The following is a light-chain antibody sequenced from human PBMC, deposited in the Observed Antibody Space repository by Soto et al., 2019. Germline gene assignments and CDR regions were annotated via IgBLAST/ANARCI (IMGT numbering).Light chain of an antibody. CDR2: EDN. CDR3: QSHDSSSPYV. V-gene: IGLV6-57*03. CDR1: SGSIASNY. Sequence: NFMLTQPHSVSESPGKTVTISCTRSSGSIASNYVQWYQQRPGSAPTTVIYEDNQRPSGVPDRFSGSIDSSSNSASLTISGLKTEDEADYYCQSHDSSSPYVFGTGTKLTVL. J-gene: IGLJ1*01.